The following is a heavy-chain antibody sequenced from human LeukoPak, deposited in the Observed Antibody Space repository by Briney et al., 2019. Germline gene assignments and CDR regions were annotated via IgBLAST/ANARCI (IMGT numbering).Heavy chain of an antibody. Sequence: GESLKISCKSSGYSFTSYWIGWVRQMPGKGLECMGIIYPGDSDTRYSPSFQGQVTISADKSINTAYLQWSSLKASDTAMYYCARHFSSSSSGDYWGQGTLVTVSS. V-gene: IGHV5-51*01. J-gene: IGHJ4*02. CDR1: GYSFTSYW. CDR3: ARHFSSSSSGDY. D-gene: IGHD6-6*01. CDR2: IYPGDSDT.